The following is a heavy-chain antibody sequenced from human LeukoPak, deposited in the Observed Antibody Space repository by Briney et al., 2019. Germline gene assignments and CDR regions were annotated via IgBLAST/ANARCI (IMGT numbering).Heavy chain of an antibody. D-gene: IGHD4-17*01. Sequence: GGSLRLSCAASGFTFSGSAMHWVRQASGKGLEWVGRIRSKANSYATAYAASVKGRFTISRDDSRNSLYLQMNSLKTEDTAVYYCSRAGDYDQYYFDYWGQGTLVTVSS. CDR1: GFTFSGSA. CDR3: SRAGDYDQYYFDY. V-gene: IGHV3-73*01. CDR2: IRSKANSYAT. J-gene: IGHJ4*02.